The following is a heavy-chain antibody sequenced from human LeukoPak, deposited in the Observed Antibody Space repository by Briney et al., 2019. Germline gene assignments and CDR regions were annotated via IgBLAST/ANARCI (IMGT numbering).Heavy chain of an antibody. CDR1: GFTFSSYT. Sequence: GGSLRLSCAASGFTFSSYTMHWVRQAPGKGLEWVSFISYNGSNKYYADSVKGRFTISRDNSKNTLYLQMNSLTAEDTAVYYCARSIAAAGKIDWGGQGTLVTVS. CDR3: ARSIAAAGKIDW. J-gene: IGHJ4*02. CDR2: ISYNGSNK. V-gene: IGHV3-30*04. D-gene: IGHD6-13*01.